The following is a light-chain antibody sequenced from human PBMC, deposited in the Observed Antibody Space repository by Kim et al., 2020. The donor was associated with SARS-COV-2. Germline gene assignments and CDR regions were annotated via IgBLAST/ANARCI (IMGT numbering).Light chain of an antibody. J-gene: IGLJ2*01. CDR2: TNN. CDR1: SANIGRNY. CDR3: ATWDDSLSGRV. V-gene: IGLV1-47*02. Sequence: GQRVTITCSGSSANIGRNYVMWYQQLPGTAPKLLIFTNNQRPSGVPDRFSGSKSGTSASLAISGLRSEDEADYYCATWDDSLSGRVFGGGTQLTVL.